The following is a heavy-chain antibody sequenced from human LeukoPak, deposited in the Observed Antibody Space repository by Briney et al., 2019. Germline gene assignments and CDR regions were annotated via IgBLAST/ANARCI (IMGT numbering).Heavy chain of an antibody. Sequence: SCKASGYIFTGYYMHWVRQAPGKGLEWVSFIRYDGANKYYADSVKGRFTISRDNSKNTLYLQMSSLRPEDTAVYYCAKLISPYDYWGQGTLVTVSS. J-gene: IGHJ4*02. V-gene: IGHV3-30*02. CDR3: AKLISPYDY. CDR1: GYIFTGYY. CDR2: IRYDGANK.